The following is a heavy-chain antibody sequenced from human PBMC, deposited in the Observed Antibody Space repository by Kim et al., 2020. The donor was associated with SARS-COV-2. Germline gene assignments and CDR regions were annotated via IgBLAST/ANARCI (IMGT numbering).Heavy chain of an antibody. Sequence: GGSLRLSCAVSGFTFSSYGMHWVRQAPGKGLEWVAVISYDGNYKNYADSVRGRFTISRDDSKNTLYLQMNSLRADDTAVFYCAKDCITGWYGGDYGMDVWGQGTTVTVSS. D-gene: IGHD6-19*01. J-gene: IGHJ6*02. CDR3: AKDCITGWYGGDYGMDV. CDR2: ISYDGNYK. V-gene: IGHV3-30*18. CDR1: GFTFSSYG.